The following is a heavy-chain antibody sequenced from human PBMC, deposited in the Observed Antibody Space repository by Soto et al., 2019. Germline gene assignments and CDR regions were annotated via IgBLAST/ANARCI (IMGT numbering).Heavy chain of an antibody. D-gene: IGHD2-8*01. J-gene: IGHJ5*02. CDR1: GFTFSSYA. CDR3: AKDGVGLGWFDP. Sequence: GGSLRLSCAASGFTFSSYAMSWVRQAPGKGLEWVSAISGSGGSTYYADSVKGRFTISRDNSKSTLYLQMNSLRAEDTAVYYCAKDGVGLGWFDPWGQGTLVTVSS. CDR2: ISGSGGST. V-gene: IGHV3-23*01.